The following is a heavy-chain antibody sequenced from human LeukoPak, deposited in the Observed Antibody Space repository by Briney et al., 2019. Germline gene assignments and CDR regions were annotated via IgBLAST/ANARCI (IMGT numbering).Heavy chain of an antibody. CDR3: ASSESGSCSDAFDI. J-gene: IGHJ3*02. Sequence: WETLSLTCTVSGCSVSSYYWSWIRQPPGKGLEWIGYIYTSGSTNYNPSLKSRVTISVDTSKNQFSLKLSSVTAADTAVYYCASSESGSCSDAFDIWGQGTMVTVSS. CDR2: IYTSGST. V-gene: IGHV4-4*09. CDR1: GCSVSSYY. D-gene: IGHD1-26*01.